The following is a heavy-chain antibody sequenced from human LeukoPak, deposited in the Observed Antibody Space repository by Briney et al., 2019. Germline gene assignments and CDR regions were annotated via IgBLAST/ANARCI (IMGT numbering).Heavy chain of an antibody. CDR2: IRGNGGST. D-gene: IGHD2-2*01. CDR1: GFTFSNFG. Sequence: GGSLRLFCSASGFTFSNFGMHWVRRASGKGLEYGSAIRGNGGSTHYADSVKGRFTISRDNSKNTLYLQMTSLKAEDTAVYYCVKEHCSSTSCFYFDYWGQGTLVTVSS. V-gene: IGHV3-64D*06. J-gene: IGHJ4*02. CDR3: VKEHCSSTSCFYFDY.